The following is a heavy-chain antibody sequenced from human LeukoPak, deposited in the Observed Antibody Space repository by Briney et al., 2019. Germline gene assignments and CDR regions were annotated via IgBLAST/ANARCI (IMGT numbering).Heavy chain of an antibody. D-gene: IGHD4-17*01. CDR2: ISWNSGST. CDR1: GFTFDDYA. V-gene: IGHV3-9*01. Sequence: GRSLRLSCAASGFTFDDYAMYWVRQSPGKGLEWVSGISWNSGSTGYADSVRGRFTISRDNSKNTLYLQMNSLRAEDTAVYYCARLTTVTTIDYWGQGTLVTVSS. J-gene: IGHJ4*02. CDR3: ARLTTVTTIDY.